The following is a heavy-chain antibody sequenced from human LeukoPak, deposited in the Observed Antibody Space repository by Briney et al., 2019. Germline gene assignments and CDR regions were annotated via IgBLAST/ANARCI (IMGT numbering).Heavy chain of an antibody. CDR1: GGSISSGSYD. CDR2: IYTSGST. D-gene: IGHD3-10*01. V-gene: IGHV4-61*09. J-gene: IGHJ2*01. CDR3: ARAGAVRGVAHWYFDL. Sequence: SETLSLTCTVSGGSISSGSYDWYWIRQPAGKGLEWIGHIYTSGSTDYNPSLKSRVTISVAPSKNQFSLKLSSVTAADTAVYYCARAGAVRGVAHWYFDLWGRGTLVTVSS.